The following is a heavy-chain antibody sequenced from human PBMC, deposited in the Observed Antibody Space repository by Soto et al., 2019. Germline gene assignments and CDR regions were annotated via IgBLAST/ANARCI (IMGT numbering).Heavy chain of an antibody. CDR3: ARGNHRWLQLWYFDL. V-gene: IGHV1-69*12. D-gene: IGHD5-12*01. J-gene: IGHJ2*01. Sequence: QVQLVQSGAEVKKPGSSVKVSCKASGGTFSNYPISWVRQAPGQGLEWMGGIIPIFGTTNYAQKFQGRVTITADESTSTAYMELSSLRSEDTAVFYCARGNHRWLQLWYFDLWGRVTLVTVSS. CDR1: GGTFSNYP. CDR2: IIPIFGTT.